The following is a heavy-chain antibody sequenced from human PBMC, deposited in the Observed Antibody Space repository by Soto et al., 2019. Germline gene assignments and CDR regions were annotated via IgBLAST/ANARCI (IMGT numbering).Heavy chain of an antibody. Sequence: QVQLQESGPGLVKPSGTLSLTCAVSGGSISSSNWWTWVRQPPGKGLEWIGEVFHSGSTNYKSYLESRVSISVDKSKNQISLKLSSVTAADTAVYYCATATVPGSAFDYWGQGTLVTVSS. D-gene: IGHD6-19*01. CDR1: GGSISSSNW. J-gene: IGHJ4*02. CDR2: VFHSGST. V-gene: IGHV4-4*02. CDR3: ATATVPGSAFDY.